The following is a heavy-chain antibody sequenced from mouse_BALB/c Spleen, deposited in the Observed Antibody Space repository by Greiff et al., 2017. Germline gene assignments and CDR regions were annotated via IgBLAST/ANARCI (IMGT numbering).Heavy chain of an antibody. V-gene: IGHV14-3*02. J-gene: IGHJ3*01. CDR1: GFNIKDTY. Sequence: EVQLHQSGAELVKPGASVKLSCTASGFNIKDTYMYWVKQRPEQGLEWIGRIDPANGNTKYDPKFQGKATITADTSSNTAYLQLSSLTSEDTAVYYCARAGGYEAWFAYWGQGTLVTVSA. CDR2: IDPANGNT. CDR3: ARAGGYEAWFAY. D-gene: IGHD2-14*01.